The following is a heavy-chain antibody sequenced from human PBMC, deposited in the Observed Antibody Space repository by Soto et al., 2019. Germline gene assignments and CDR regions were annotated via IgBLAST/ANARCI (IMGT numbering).Heavy chain of an antibody. V-gene: IGHV4-34*01. CDR1: GGSFSGYY. CDR2: IYHSVST. J-gene: IGHJ6*02. D-gene: IGHD4-17*01. Sequence: SETLSLTCAVYGGSFSGYYWSWIRQPPGKGLEWIGEIYHSVSTNYNPSLESRVTISVDKSKNQFSLKLSSVTAADTAVYYCASNYGTYYYYGMDVWGQGTTVTVS. CDR3: ASNYGTYYYYGMDV.